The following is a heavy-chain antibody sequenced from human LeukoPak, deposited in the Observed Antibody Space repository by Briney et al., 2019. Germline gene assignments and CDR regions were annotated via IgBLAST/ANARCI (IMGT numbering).Heavy chain of an antibody. CDR2: FSAYNGNT. CDR3: ARSSSAKGGSFGVVITQHDY. Sequence: TSVKVSCKASGYTFTSYGISWVRQAPGQGLEYREWFSAYNGNTNYAQKLQGRVTMNTDTSTRTAYMALRSLRSHGTAVYYCARSSSAKGGSFGVVITQHDYWGKGTLVTVSS. CDR1: GYTFTSYG. D-gene: IGHD3-3*01. V-gene: IGHV1-18*01. J-gene: IGHJ4*02.